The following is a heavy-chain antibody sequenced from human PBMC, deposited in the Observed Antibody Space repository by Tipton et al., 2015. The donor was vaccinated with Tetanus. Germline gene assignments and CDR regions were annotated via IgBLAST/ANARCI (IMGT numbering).Heavy chain of an antibody. D-gene: IGHD3-10*01. CDR1: GGSMSTYY. J-gene: IGHJ4*02. V-gene: IGHV4-59*01. CDR3: ARSKLLWFGESLSGFDS. CDR2: VYYTGST. Sequence: GLVKPSETLSLTCTVSGGSMSTYYWSWIRQPPGKGLEWIGYVYYTGSTDYNPSLKSRVTISVDTSKSQFSLRLTSVTAADMAVYYCARSKLLWFGESLSGFDSWGQGTLVTVSA.